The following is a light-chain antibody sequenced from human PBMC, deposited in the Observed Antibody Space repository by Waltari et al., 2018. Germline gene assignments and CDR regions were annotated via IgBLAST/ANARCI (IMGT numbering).Light chain of an antibody. CDR3: QQSYKAPLT. Sequence: DIQMTQSPSALSASVGDRVAITCRASQPISIYLTRYQQIPGKAPNLLIYGAVNLQDGVPSRFTGSGSGTDFTLTISSLHPEDFGTYYCQQSYKAPLTFGQGTKLQIK. CDR2: GAV. V-gene: IGKV1-39*01. CDR1: QPISIY. J-gene: IGKJ2*01.